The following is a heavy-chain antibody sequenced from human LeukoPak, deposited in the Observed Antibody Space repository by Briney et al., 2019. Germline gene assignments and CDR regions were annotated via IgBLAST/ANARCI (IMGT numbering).Heavy chain of an antibody. CDR1: WITFSGSA. CDR2: IRSKANRYST. D-gene: IGHD2-2*01. Sequence: PGASLRLSCAASWITFSGSAMHWGRQASGEGLWWVCRIRSKANRYSTAYVAAGNAMFTITRDDSKNTAYPPMNSLKTEDTAVYYCTSIYCSSTSCYCCWGQGALVTVSS. V-gene: IGHV3-73*01. J-gene: IGHJ4*02. CDR3: TSIYCSSTSCYCC.